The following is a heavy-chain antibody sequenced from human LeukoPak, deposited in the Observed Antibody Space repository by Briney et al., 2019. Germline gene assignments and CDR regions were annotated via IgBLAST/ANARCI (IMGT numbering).Heavy chain of an antibody. D-gene: IGHD1-14*01. J-gene: IGHJ3*02. CDR3: ARQVNHAFDI. Sequence: SETLSLTCSVSGGPITTSVDTYAWGWVRQPPGKGLTWIGTIFYSGHTFYNPSLQSPVTMSMDPSKNQFSLKLSSVTAADTALYYCARQVNHAFDIWGPGAMVTVSS. V-gene: IGHV4-39*01. CDR1: GGPITTSVDTYA. CDR2: IFYSGHT.